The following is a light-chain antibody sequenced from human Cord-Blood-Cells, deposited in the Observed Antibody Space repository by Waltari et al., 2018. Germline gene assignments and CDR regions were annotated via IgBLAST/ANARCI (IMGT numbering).Light chain of an antibody. CDR2: LNSDGSH. CDR1: SGHSSYA. J-gene: IGLJ1*01. CDR3: QTWGTGIHV. V-gene: IGLV4-69*01. Sequence: QLVLTQSPSASASLGASVKLTCTLSSGHSSYAIAWHQQQPEKGPRYLMKLNSDGSHSKGDGIPDRLSGSSSGAERYLTISSLQSEDEADYYCQTWGTGIHVFGTGTKVTVL.